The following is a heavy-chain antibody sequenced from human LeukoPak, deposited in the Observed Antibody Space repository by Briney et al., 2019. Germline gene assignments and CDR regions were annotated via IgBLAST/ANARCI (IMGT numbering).Heavy chain of an antibody. CDR3: ARGLVTIFGVVSEMDV. CDR2: MNPNSGNT. D-gene: IGHD3-3*01. V-gene: IGHV1-8*03. Sequence: GASVKVSCKASGYTFTSYDINWVRQATGQGLEWMGWMNPNSGNTGYAQKFQGRVTITRNTSISTAYMELSSLRSEDTAVYYCARGLVTIFGVVSEMDVWGKGTTVTVSS. J-gene: IGHJ6*04. CDR1: GYTFTSYD.